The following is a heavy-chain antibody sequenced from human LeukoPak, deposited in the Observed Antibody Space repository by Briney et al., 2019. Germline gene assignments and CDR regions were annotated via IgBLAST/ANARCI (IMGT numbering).Heavy chain of an antibody. J-gene: IGHJ3*02. V-gene: IGHV3-15*01. Sequence: KTGGSLRLSCAASGFTFSNAWMSWVPQAPGKGLECVGHIKSKTDGGTTDYAAPVKGRFTISRDDSKNTLYLQINSLKIEDTGVYYCTTDGTFDIWGQGTMVTVSS. CDR1: GFTFSNAW. CDR2: IKSKTDGGTT. CDR3: TTDGTFDI.